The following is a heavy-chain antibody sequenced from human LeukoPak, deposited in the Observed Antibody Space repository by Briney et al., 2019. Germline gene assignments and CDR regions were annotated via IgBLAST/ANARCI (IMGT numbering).Heavy chain of an antibody. Sequence: GGSLRLSCAASGFTFSSYSMNWVRQAPGKGLEWVSSISSSSSYIYCADSVKGRFTISRDNAKNSLYLQMNSLRAEDTAVYYCALPTDWSEGGYWGQGTLVTVSS. CDR1: GFTFSSYS. D-gene: IGHD3/OR15-3a*01. CDR3: ALPTDWSEGGY. V-gene: IGHV3-21*01. CDR2: ISSSSSYI. J-gene: IGHJ4*02.